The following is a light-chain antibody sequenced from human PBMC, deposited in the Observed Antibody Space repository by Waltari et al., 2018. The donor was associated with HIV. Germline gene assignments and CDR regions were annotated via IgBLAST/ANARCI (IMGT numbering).Light chain of an antibody. CDR3: SSYTSSTYVV. J-gene: IGLJ2*01. CDR1: RNDDARHHY. CDR2: DVS. V-gene: IGLV2-14*03. Sequence: SALTQPAPVSAATGPPITISCTGTRNDDARHHYLSWYQPHPGKVPKLMINDVSNRPSGVSYRFSGSKSGNTASLTISGLQAEDEADYYCSSYTSSTYVVFGGGTKLTVL.